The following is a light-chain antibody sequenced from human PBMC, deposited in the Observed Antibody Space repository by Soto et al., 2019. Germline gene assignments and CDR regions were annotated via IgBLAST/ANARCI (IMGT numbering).Light chain of an antibody. CDR2: AAP. CDR3: LQYGVPLWT. Sequence: EIALTQSPGTLSLSPGERATLSCRASQSVTANYLAWYQQRPGQAPRLLIYAAPIGATGVPDRFSGSGSGTDFTLTISRLEPGDFAVYYCLQYGVPLWTFGQGTTVEIK. J-gene: IGKJ1*01. V-gene: IGKV3-20*01. CDR1: QSVTANY.